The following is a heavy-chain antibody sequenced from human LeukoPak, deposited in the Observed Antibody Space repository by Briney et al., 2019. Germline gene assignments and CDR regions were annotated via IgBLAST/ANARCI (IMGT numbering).Heavy chain of an antibody. CDR3: AREGSTIFGVVIINPGYFDY. J-gene: IGHJ4*02. CDR2: IRYDGSNK. D-gene: IGHD3-3*01. CDR1: GFTLSGYG. Sequence: PGGSLRLSCAASGFTLSGYGMHWVRQAPNKGLEWVAFIRYDGSNKYYAESVKVRFTISRDNSKNTLYLQMNSLRAEDTAVYYCAREGSTIFGVVIINPGYFDYWGQGTLVTVSS. V-gene: IGHV3-30*02.